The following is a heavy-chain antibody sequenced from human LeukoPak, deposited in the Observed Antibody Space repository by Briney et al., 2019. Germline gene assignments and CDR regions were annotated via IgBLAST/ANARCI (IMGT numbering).Heavy chain of an antibody. CDR2: IRYDGSNK. D-gene: IGHD2-2*01. V-gene: IGHV3-30*02. CDR1: GFTFSSYG. Sequence: PGGSLRLSCAASGFTFSSYGMHWVRQAPGKGLEWVAFIRYDGSNKYYADSVKGRFTISRDNSKNTLYLQMNSLRAEDTAVYYCAKDYVVVPAAKAGYFDYWGQGTLVTVSS. J-gene: IGHJ4*02. CDR3: AKDYVVVPAAKAGYFDY.